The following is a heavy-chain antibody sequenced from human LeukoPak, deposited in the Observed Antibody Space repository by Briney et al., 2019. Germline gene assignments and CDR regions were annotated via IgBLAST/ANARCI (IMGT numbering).Heavy chain of an antibody. V-gene: IGHV4-61*05. CDR1: GGSISSSGYY. Sequence: SETLSLTCIVSGGSISSSGYYWDWIRQPPGKGLEWLGYVYYTGSTNYNPSLKSRLSISLDTSKNQFSLKLNSVTAADTAVYFCARLGTHGDYLNPWGQGTLVTVSS. CDR3: ARLGTHGDYLNP. J-gene: IGHJ5*02. D-gene: IGHD4-17*01. CDR2: VYYTGST.